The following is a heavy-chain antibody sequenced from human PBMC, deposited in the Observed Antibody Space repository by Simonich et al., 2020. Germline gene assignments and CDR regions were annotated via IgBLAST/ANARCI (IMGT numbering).Heavy chain of an antibody. Sequence: QVQLVESGGGVVQPGRSLRLSCAASGFTFSSYAMHWVRQAPGKGLKGVAVISYDGNNNYYADSVKGRFTISRDNSKNTLYLQMNSLRAEDTAVYYCARDRNWGWFDPWGQGTLVTVSS. V-gene: IGHV3-30*07. CDR2: ISYDGNNN. CDR1: GFTFSSYA. CDR3: ARDRNWGWFDP. J-gene: IGHJ5*02. D-gene: IGHD7-27*01.